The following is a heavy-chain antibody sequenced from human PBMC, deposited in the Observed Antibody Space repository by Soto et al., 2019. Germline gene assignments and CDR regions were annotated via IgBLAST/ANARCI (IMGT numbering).Heavy chain of an antibody. V-gene: IGHV1-2*02. CDR1: GYTFTGYY. Sequence: GASVKVSCKASGYTFTGYYMHWVRQAPGQGLEWMGWINPNSGGTIYAQKFQGRVTMTEDTSTDTAYMELSSLRSEDTAVYYCAKSKLRESQVGMDVWAQGTRVTVSS. CDR2: INPNSGGT. J-gene: IGHJ6*02. D-gene: IGHD3-10*01. CDR3: AKSKLRESQVGMDV.